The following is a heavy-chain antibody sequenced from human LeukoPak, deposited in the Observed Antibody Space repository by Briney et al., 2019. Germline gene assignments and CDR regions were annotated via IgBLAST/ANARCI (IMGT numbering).Heavy chain of an antibody. Sequence: GGSLRLSCAASGFTFSSYAMSWVRQAPGKGLEWVSAISGSGGSTYYADSVKGRFTISRDNSKNTLYLQMNSLRAEDTAVYYCAKPTYDSSGYPLPFDYWGQGTLVTVSS. V-gene: IGHV3-23*01. D-gene: IGHD3-22*01. CDR2: ISGSGGST. CDR3: AKPTYDSSGYPLPFDY. J-gene: IGHJ4*02. CDR1: GFTFSSYA.